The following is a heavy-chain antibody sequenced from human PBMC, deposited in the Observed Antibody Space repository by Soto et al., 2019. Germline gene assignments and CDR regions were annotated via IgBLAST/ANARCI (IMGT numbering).Heavy chain of an antibody. CDR1: GFTFSSYA. V-gene: IGHV3-23*01. Sequence: GGSLRLSCAASGFTFSSYAMSWVRQAPGKGLEWVSAISGSGGSTYYADSVKGRFTISRDNSKNTLYLQMNSLRAEDTAVYYCAKDEGYCSGGSCYESTFDPWGQGTLVTVSS. D-gene: IGHD2-15*01. CDR3: AKDEGYCSGGSCYESTFDP. CDR2: ISGSGGST. J-gene: IGHJ5*02.